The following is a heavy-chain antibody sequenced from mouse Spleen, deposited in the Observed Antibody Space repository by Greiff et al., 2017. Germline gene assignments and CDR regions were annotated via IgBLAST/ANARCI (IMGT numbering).Heavy chain of an antibody. CDR2: IDPSDSYT. Sequence: QVQLQQPGAELVKPGASVKLSCKASGYTFTSYWMQWVKQRPGQGLEWIGEIDPSDSYTNYNQKFKGKATLTVDTSSSTAYMQLSSLTSEDSAVYYCARKTIYLGFAYWGQGTLVTVSA. CDR1: GYTFTSYW. V-gene: IGHV1-50*01. J-gene: IGHJ3*01. D-gene: IGHD2-1*01. CDR3: ARKTIYLGFAY.